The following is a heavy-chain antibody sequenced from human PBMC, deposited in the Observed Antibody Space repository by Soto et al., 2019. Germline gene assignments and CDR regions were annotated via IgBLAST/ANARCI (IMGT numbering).Heavy chain of an antibody. CDR1: GGSFSGYY. CDR2: INHSGST. Sequence: PSETLSLTCAVYGGSFSGYYWSWIRQPPGKGLEWIGEINHSGSTNYNPSLKSRVTISVDTSKNQFSLKLSSVTAADTAVYYCARLYCSSTSCAPAWGQGTMVTVSS. V-gene: IGHV4-34*01. J-gene: IGHJ3*01. D-gene: IGHD2-2*01. CDR3: ARLYCSSTSCAPA.